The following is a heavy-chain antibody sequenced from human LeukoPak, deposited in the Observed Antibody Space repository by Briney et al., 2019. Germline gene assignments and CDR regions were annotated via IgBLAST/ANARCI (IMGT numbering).Heavy chain of an antibody. CDR1: GGSISSYY. Sequence: SETLSPTCTVSGGSISSYYWSWIRQPPGKGLEWIGYIYYSGSTNYNPSLKSRVTISVDTSKNQFSLKLSSVTAADTAVYYCAREGRALNAFDIWGQGTMVTVSS. V-gene: IGHV4-59*01. CDR3: AREGRALNAFDI. CDR2: IYYSGST. J-gene: IGHJ3*02. D-gene: IGHD1-26*01.